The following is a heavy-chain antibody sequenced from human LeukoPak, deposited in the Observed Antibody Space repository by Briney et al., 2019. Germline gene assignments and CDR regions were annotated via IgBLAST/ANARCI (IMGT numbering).Heavy chain of an antibody. J-gene: IGHJ5*02. D-gene: IGHD2-2*01. CDR2: IIPIFGTA. CDR3: ARDRGLGYCSSTSCYGVYNWFDP. V-gene: IGHV1-69*01. Sequence: SVKVSCKASGGTFSSYAISWVRQAPGQGLEWMGGIIPIFGTANYAQKFQGRVTITADESTSTAYMELSSLRSEDTAVYYCARDRGLGYCSSTSCYGVYNWFDPWGQGTLVTASS. CDR1: GGTFSSYA.